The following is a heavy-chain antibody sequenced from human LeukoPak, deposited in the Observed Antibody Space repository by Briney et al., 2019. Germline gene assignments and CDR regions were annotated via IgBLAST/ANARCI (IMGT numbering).Heavy chain of an antibody. CDR3: AKDGDSSGWSYYFDY. CDR1: GFTFSSYS. D-gene: IGHD6-19*01. V-gene: IGHV3-21*04. J-gene: IGHJ4*02. CDR2: ITSSGRYI. Sequence: GGSLRLSCAASGFTFSSYSMNWVRQAPGKGLEWVSSITSSGRYIYYADSVKGRFTISRDNSKNTLYLQMNSLRAEDTAVYYCAKDGDSSGWSYYFDYWGQGTLVTVSS.